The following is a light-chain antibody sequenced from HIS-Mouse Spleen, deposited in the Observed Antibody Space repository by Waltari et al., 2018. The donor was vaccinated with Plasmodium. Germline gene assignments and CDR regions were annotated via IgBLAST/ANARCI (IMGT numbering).Light chain of an antibody. CDR3: CSYAGSSTFV. Sequence: QSALTQPASVSGSPGQSITLPCTGTSRDVGSYNLFSWYQQHPGKAPKLMIYEGSKRPSGVSNRFSGSKSGNTASLTISGLQAEDEADYYCCSYAGSSTFVFGGGTKLTVL. J-gene: IGLJ3*02. CDR2: EGS. CDR1: SRDVGSYNL. V-gene: IGLV2-23*03.